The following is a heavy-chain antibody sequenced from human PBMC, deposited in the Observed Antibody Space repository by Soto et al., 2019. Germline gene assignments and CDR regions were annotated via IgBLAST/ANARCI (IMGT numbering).Heavy chain of an antibody. D-gene: IGHD2-21*02. J-gene: IGHJ6*02. CDR1: GGSISSGDYY. V-gene: IGHV4-30-4*01. CDR2: IYNSGDT. CDR3: DRDSVTGYYGMDV. Sequence: PSETLSLTCTVSGGSISSGDYYWICIHQPPGKGLEWIGYIYNSGDTYYNPSLKSRVTMSVDTSKNQLSLKLSSVTAADTAVYYCDRDSVTGYYGMDVWGQGTTVTVSS.